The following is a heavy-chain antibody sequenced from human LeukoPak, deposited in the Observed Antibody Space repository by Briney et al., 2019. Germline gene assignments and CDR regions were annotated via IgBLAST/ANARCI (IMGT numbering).Heavy chain of an antibody. CDR2: IYYSGST. CDR3: ARAAGGYYYYYMDV. CDR1: GGSISSYY. Sequence: PSETLSLTCTVSGGSISSYYWSWSRQPPGKGLEWIGYIYYSGSTNYNPSLKSRVTISVDTSKNQFSLKLSSVTAADTAVYYCARAAGGYYYYYMDVWGKGTTVTVSS. D-gene: IGHD3-16*01. J-gene: IGHJ6*03. V-gene: IGHV4-59*01.